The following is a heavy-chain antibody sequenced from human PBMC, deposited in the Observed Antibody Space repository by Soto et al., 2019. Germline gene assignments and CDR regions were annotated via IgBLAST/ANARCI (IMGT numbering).Heavy chain of an antibody. D-gene: IGHD1-1*01. CDR3: ATGPWK. CDR2: IKQDGSAT. Sequence: GGSLRLYCASSGFTFKSDWMSWVRQAPGKGLEWVANIKQDGSATYYVDSVKGGFTISRDNAKNSLYLQMNSPRAEATAVYSWATGPWKWCQGTLVPVSP. CDR1: GFTFKSDW. V-gene: IGHV3-7*01. J-gene: IGHJ4*02.